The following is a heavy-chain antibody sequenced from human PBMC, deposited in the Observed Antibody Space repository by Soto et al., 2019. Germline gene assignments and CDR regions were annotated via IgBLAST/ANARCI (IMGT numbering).Heavy chain of an antibody. D-gene: IGHD2-2*01. CDR3: TTEYCSSTSCYSVEDNWFDP. V-gene: IGHV3-15*01. Sequence: GGSLRLSCAASGFTFSNAWMSWVRQAPGKGLEWVGRIKSKTDGGTTDYAAPVKGRFTISRDDSKNTLYLQMNSLKTEDTAVYYCTTEYCSSTSCYSVEDNWFDPWGQGTLVTVSS. CDR1: GFTFSNAW. CDR2: IKSKTDGGTT. J-gene: IGHJ5*02.